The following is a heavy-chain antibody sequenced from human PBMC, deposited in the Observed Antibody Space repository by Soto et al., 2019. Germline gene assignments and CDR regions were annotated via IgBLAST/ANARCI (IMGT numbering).Heavy chain of an antibody. Sequence: QVQLVQSGAEVKEPGASVKISCKGSGYTFTNFYIHWVRQAPGQGLEWMGIVNPTGGSTNDAQNFKGRITISRDTSTRPIYMDLSSLRSEDTAVYYCARGLASGDYWGQGTLVTVSS. CDR3: ARGLASGDY. CDR2: VNPTGGST. V-gene: IGHV1-46*01. CDR1: GYTFTNFY. D-gene: IGHD6-6*01. J-gene: IGHJ4*02.